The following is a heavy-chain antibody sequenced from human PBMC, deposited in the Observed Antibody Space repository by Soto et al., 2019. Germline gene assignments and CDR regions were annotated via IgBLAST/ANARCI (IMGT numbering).Heavy chain of an antibody. CDR1: GYTFTSYD. J-gene: IGHJ4*02. CDR2: MNPNSGNT. Sequence: ASVTVSCQTAGYTFTSYDINLVRQATGQGLEWMGWMNPNSGNTGYAQKFQGRVTMTRNTSISTAYMELSSLRSEDTAVYYCAENKGGLYGYWGQGTLVTVSS. V-gene: IGHV1-8*01. CDR3: AENKGGLYGY. D-gene: IGHD4-17*01.